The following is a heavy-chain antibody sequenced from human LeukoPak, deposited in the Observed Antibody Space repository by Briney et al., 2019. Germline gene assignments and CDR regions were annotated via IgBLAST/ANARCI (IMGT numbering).Heavy chain of an antibody. CDR3: AKGHRGFDDGVVDVDY. V-gene: IGHV3-23*01. Sequence: GGSLRLSCAASGFTFSSYAMSWVRQAPGKGLEWVSAICGSAISTYYADSVKGHFTISRDNSKNSLYLQKNSLRAEDSAVYYCAKGHRGFDDGVVDVDYWGQGTLVTVSS. J-gene: IGHJ4*02. D-gene: IGHD3-3*01. CDR2: ICGSAIST. CDR1: GFTFSSYA.